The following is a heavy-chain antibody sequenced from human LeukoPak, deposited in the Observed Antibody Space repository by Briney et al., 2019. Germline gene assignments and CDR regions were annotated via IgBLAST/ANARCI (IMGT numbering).Heavy chain of an antibody. CDR1: GFTFSSYW. CDR3: ARRKAYSGYDSPPYYFDY. D-gene: IGHD5-12*01. CDR2: MNQDGSEK. J-gene: IGHJ4*02. V-gene: IGHV3-7*01. Sequence: GRSLRLSCAASGFTFSSYWMTWVRQAPGKGLEWVANMNQDGSEKYYVDSVKGRFTISRDNAKNSLYLQMNSLRAEDTAVYYCARRKAYSGYDSPPYYFDYWGQGTLVTVSS.